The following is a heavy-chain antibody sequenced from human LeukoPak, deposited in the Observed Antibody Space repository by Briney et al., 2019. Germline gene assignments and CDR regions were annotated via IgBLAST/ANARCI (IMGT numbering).Heavy chain of an antibody. D-gene: IGHD5-18*01. CDR3: ARGGIYSYGPFDH. J-gene: IGHJ4*02. CDR1: GFTFSNAW. V-gene: IGHV3-30*03. CDR2: ISYDGSNK. Sequence: GGSLRLSCAASGFTFSNAWMSWVRQAPGKGLEWVAVISYDGSNKYYADSVKGRFTISRDNSKNTLYLQMNSLRAEDTAVYYCARGGIYSYGPFDHWGQGTLVTVSS.